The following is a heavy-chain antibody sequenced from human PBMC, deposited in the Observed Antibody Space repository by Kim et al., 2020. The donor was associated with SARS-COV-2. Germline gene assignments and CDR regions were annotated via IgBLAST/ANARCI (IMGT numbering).Heavy chain of an antibody. CDR1: GYTFTSYD. V-gene: IGHV1-8*01. D-gene: IGHD3-10*01. CDR3: ARGGVRGKGVVYYYYYGMDV. Sequence: ASVKVSCKASGYTFTSYDINWVRQATGQGLEWMGWMNPNSGNTGYAQKFQGRVTMTRNTSISTAYMELSSLRSEDTAVYYCARGGVRGKGVVYYYYYGMDVWGQGTTVTVSS. J-gene: IGHJ6*02. CDR2: MNPNSGNT.